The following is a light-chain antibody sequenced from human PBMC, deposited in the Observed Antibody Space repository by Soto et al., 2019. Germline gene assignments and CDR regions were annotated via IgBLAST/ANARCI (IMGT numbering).Light chain of an antibody. Sequence: QPVLTHPPSVSGAPGQRVTISCTGSSSKIGAGYDVHLYQQLPGKAPKLLIYGNSNRPSGVPARFAGSKSGTSASLDITGLQAEDEAYYYFQSYDSSLSALFGGGTKLTVL. V-gene: IGLV1-40*01. CDR2: GNS. CDR1: SSKIGAGYD. J-gene: IGLJ3*02. CDR3: QSYDSSLSAL.